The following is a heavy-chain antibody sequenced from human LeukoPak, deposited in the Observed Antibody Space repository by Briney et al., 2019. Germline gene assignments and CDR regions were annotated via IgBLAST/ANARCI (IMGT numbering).Heavy chain of an antibody. J-gene: IGHJ4*02. CDR1: GFTFSRYG. Sequence: GGSLRLSCAASGFTFSRYGMHWVRQAPGKGLEWVAFIWHDASNAYYADSVMGRYTISRDNSKNTLYLQMNSLRTEDTAVYYCAKIRGEIDYWGQGILVTVSS. V-gene: IGHV3-30*02. CDR2: IWHDASNA. D-gene: IGHD3-10*01. CDR3: AKIRGEIDY.